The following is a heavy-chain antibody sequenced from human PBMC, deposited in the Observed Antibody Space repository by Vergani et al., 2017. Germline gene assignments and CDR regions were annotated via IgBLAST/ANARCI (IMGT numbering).Heavy chain of an antibody. CDR1: GGPISSSSYY. CDR2: IYYSGST. D-gene: IGHD6-19*01. J-gene: IGHJ4*02. V-gene: IGHV4-39*07. CDR3: ARDSSGWYDLVY. Sequence: QLQLQESGPGLVKPSETLSLTCTVSGGPISSSSYYWGWIRQPPGKGLEWIGSIYYSGSTYCNPSLKSRVTIAVDTPKNHFSLKLSSVTAADTAVYYCARDSSGWYDLVYWGQGTLVTVSS.